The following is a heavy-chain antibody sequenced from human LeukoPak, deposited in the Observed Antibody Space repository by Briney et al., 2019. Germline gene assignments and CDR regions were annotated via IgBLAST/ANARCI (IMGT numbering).Heavy chain of an antibody. CDR3: ARSYSSSWYYYFDY. Sequence: SETLSLTCAVYGGSFSDYYWSWIRQHPGKGLEWIGYIYYSGSTYYNPSLKSRVTISVDTSKNQFSLKLSSVTAADTAVYYCARSYSSSWYYYFDYWGQGTLVTVSS. V-gene: IGHV4-31*11. D-gene: IGHD6-13*01. J-gene: IGHJ4*02. CDR2: IYYSGST. CDR1: GGSFSDYY.